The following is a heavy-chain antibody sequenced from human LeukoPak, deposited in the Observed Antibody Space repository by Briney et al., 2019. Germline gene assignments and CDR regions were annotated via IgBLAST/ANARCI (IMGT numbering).Heavy chain of an antibody. J-gene: IGHJ4*02. V-gene: IGHV5-51*01. D-gene: IGHD6-13*01. CDR3: ARESRSSRTIDY. Sequence: GESLKISCKGSGYSFTSYWIGWVRQMPGKGLEWMGIIYPSDSDTKHSPSFRGQVTISADKSITTAYLQWSSLKASDTAIYYCARESRSSRTIDYWGQGTQVTVSS. CDR2: IYPSDSDT. CDR1: GYSFTSYW.